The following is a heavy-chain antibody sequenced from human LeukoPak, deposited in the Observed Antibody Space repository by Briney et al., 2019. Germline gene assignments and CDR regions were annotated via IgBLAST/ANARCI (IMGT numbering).Heavy chain of an antibody. V-gene: IGHV1-18*01. CDR3: ARRGYIGTYSGDDALDI. Sequence: ASVKVSCKASGYTFTSYGISWVRQAPGQGLEWMGWISAYNGNTNYAQKLQGRVTMTTDTSTSTAYMELRSLRSDDTAVYYCARRGYIGTYSGDDALDIWGQGTMVTVSS. J-gene: IGHJ3*02. D-gene: IGHD1-26*01. CDR1: GYTFTSYG. CDR2: ISAYNGNT.